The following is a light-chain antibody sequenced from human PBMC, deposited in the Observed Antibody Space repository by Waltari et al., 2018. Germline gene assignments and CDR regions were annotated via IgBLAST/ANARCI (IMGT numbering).Light chain of an antibody. CDR1: QSIGHY. CDR3: QQRSDWPLT. CDR2: DAS. J-gene: IGKJ4*01. Sequence: EIVLTQSPATLSLSPGERATLSCWASQSIGHYLAWYQQKPGQAPRLLIYDASSRATGIPPRFSWFGSGTVSTLTISSLEPEDSAVYYCQQRSDWPLTFGGGTKVEIK. V-gene: IGKV3-11*01.